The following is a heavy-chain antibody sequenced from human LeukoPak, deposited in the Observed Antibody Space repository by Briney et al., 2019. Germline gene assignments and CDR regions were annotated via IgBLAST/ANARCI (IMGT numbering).Heavy chain of an antibody. CDR1: GGFISSSSYY. CDR3: VRHVGKHWPVQDDY. CDR2: IYYSGST. Sequence: SETLSLTCTVSGGFISSSSYYWAWIRQPPGKGLEWIGSIYYSGSTYYNPSLKSRATISVDTPKNEFSLKVKSATAADTAMYHCVRHVGKHWPVQDDYWGQGTLVTVSS. J-gene: IGHJ4*02. V-gene: IGHV4-39*01. D-gene: IGHD6-19*01.